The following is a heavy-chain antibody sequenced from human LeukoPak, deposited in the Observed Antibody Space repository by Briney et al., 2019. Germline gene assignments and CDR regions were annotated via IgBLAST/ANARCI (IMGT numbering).Heavy chain of an antibody. V-gene: IGHV4-34*01. CDR1: GGSFSGYY. D-gene: IGHD4-11*01. CDR3: ARGARYSNFRFDP. Sequence: PSETLSLTFAVYGGSFSGYYWSWIRQPPGKGLEWIGEINHSGSTNYNPSLKSRVTISVDTSKNQFSLKLSSVTAADTAVYYCARGARYSNFRFDPWGQGTLVTVSS. CDR2: INHSGST. J-gene: IGHJ5*02.